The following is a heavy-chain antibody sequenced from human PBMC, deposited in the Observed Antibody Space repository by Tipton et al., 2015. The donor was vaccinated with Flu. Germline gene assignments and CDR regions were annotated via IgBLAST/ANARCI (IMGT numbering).Heavy chain of an antibody. CDR3: ARVGDGYAYDY. V-gene: IGHV4-39*07. J-gene: IGHJ4*02. CDR1: GGSISSSDYY. D-gene: IGHD5-24*01. CDR2: ISYSGST. Sequence: TLSLTCTVSGGSISSSDYYWGWIRQPPGKGLEWIGSISYSGSTYYNPSLKSRVTISVDTSKNQFSLKLSSVTAADTATYYCARVGDGYAYDYWGQGTLVTVSS.